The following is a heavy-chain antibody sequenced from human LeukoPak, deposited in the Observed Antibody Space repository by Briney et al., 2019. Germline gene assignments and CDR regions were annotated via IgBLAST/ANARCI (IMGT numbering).Heavy chain of an antibody. D-gene: IGHD6-13*01. CDR3: ARDRIAAAGTNWFDP. V-gene: IGHV1-18*01. CDR2: ISAYNGNT. Sequence: ASVKVSCKASGYLFINYGISWVRQAPGQGLEWMGWISAYNGNTNYAQKLQGRVTMTTDTSTSTAYMELRSLRSDDTAVYYCARDRIAAAGTNWFDPWGQGTLVTVSS. CDR1: GYLFINYG. J-gene: IGHJ5*02.